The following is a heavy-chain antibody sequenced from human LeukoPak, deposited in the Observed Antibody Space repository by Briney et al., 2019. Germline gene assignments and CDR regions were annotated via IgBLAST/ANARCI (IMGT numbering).Heavy chain of an antibody. CDR3: ATERGYTSSWARNPFDY. CDR2: INPNSGAT. Sequence: ASVKVSCKASGYTFTGYYIHWVRQAPGQRPEWMAWINPNSGATKYAQNFQGRVTVTRSTSVTTAYMQLTSLRFDDTAVYYCATERGYTSSWARNPFDYWGQGTLVTVSS. J-gene: IGHJ4*02. V-gene: IGHV1-2*02. D-gene: IGHD6-13*01. CDR1: GYTFTGYY.